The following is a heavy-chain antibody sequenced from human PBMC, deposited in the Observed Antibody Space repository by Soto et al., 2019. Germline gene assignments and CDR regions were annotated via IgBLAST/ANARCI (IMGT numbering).Heavy chain of an antibody. D-gene: IGHD3-3*01. V-gene: IGHV3-21*01. CDR3: ARAKYYDASPTGGWFDP. CDR1: GFTFSSYS. J-gene: IGHJ5*02. CDR2: ISSSSSYI. Sequence: EVQLVESGGGLVKPGGSLRLSCAASGFTFSSYSMNWVRQAPGKGLEWVSSISSSSSYIYYADSVKGRFTISRDNAKNXXYRQMNSLRAEDTAVYYCARAKYYDASPTGGWFDPWGQGTLVTVSS.